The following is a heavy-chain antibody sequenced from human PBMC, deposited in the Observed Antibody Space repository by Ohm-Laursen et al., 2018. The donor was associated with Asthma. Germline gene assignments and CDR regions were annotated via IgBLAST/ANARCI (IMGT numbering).Heavy chain of an antibody. V-gene: IGHV3-30*04. J-gene: IGHJ4*02. CDR1: GFTFSSYA. Sequence: SLRLSCTASGFTFSSYAMHWVRQAPGKGLEWVAVITYEGSNTYYTDSVKGRFTISRDNSKNTLYLQMSSLRAEDTAVYYCAKARVEPNGGYYFDYWGQGTLVTVSS. CDR3: AKARVEPNGGYYFDY. CDR2: ITYEGSNT.